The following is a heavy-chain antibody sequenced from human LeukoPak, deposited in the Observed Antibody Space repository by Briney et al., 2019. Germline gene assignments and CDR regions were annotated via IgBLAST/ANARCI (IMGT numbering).Heavy chain of an antibody. J-gene: IGHJ4*02. D-gene: IGHD6-13*01. CDR1: GYTFTSYD. CDR3: ARGVRAAAGAFDY. CDR2: MNPNSGNT. Sequence: ASVKVSCKASGYTFTSYDINWVRQATGQGLEWMGWMNPNSGNTGYAQKFQGRVTMTRNTSISTAYMEPSSLRSEDTAVYYCARGVRAAAGAFDYWGQGTLVTVSS. V-gene: IGHV1-8*01.